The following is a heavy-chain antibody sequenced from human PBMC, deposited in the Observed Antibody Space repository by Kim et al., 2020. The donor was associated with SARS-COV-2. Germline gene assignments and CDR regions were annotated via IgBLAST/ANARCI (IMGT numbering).Heavy chain of an antibody. D-gene: IGHD4-4*01. V-gene: IGHV4-31*02. Sequence: SETLSLTCNVSGGSIGSSPYYWTWIRHYPGKGLEWIGYIYDSGSTSYSPSLKSRVTLSIDTSENRFSLKLRSVTAADTAIYYCARGNAYRGLLWGQGTLVTVSS. CDR1: GGSIGSSPYY. CDR2: IYDSGST. CDR3: ARGNAYRGLL. J-gene: IGHJ4*02.